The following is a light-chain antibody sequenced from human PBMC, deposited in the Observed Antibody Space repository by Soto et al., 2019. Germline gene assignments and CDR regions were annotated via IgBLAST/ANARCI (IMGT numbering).Light chain of an antibody. V-gene: IGKV3-11*01. CDR3: QQRSNWPPIT. Sequence: DIVLTQSPATMFLSPGERATLSCRASQSVSSYLAWYQQKPGQAPRLLIYDASNRATGIPARFSGSGSGTDFTLTINSLEPEDSAVYYCQQRSNWPPITFGQGTRLEI. J-gene: IGKJ5*01. CDR2: DAS. CDR1: QSVSSY.